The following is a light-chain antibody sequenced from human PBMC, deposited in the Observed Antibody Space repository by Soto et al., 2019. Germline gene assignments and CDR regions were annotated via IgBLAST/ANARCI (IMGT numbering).Light chain of an antibody. V-gene: IGKV3-11*01. CDR3: QQRTNWPRSFT. CDR1: PSVSSY. J-gene: IGKJ3*01. CDR2: DTS. Sequence: EIVLTQSPATLSLSPGERATLSCRASPSVSSYLAWYQQKPGQAPRLLIYDTSKRATGIPARFSGSGSGTDFTLTISSLEPEDFAVYYCQQRTNWPRSFTFGPGTKVDIK.